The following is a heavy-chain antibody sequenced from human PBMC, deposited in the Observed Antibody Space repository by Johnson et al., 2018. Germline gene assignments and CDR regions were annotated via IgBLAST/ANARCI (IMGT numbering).Heavy chain of an antibody. D-gene: IGHD7-27*01. J-gene: IGHJ3*02. CDR2: ISYDGSNK. Sequence: VQLVESGGGVVQPGRSLRLSCAASGFTFSSYGMHWVRQAPGKGLEWVAVISYDGSNKYYADSVKGRFTISRDNSKNTLYLQMNSLRAEDTAVYDCARNWGWDALDIWGQGTMVTVSS. CDR3: ARNWGWDALDI. CDR1: GFTFSSYG. V-gene: IGHV3-30*03.